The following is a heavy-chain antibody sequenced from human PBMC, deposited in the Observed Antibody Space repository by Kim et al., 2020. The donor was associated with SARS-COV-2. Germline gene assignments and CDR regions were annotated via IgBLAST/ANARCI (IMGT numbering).Heavy chain of an antibody. J-gene: IGHJ4*02. CDR3: AKGWGWYPYYFDY. CDR2: ISSSGSTI. CDR1: GFTFSSYE. Sequence: GGSLRLFCAASGFTFSSYEMNWVRQAPGKGLEWVSYISSSGSTIYYADSVKGRFTISRDNAKNSLYLQMNSLRAEDTAVYYCAKGWGWYPYYFDYWGQGTLVTVSS. D-gene: IGHD2-15*01. V-gene: IGHV3-48*03.